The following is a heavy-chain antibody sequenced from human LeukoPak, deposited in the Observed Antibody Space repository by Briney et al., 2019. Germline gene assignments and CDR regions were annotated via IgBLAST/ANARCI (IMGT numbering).Heavy chain of an antibody. J-gene: IGHJ5*02. CDR1: GGSISSSNYY. Sequence: PSETLSLTCTVSGGSISSSNYYWGWIRQPPGKGLEWIGNIYYSGSTNYNPSLKSRVTISVDTSKNQFSLKLSSVTAADTAVYYCARLKRLYSSSWSNPKNWFDPWGQGTLVTVSS. CDR3: ARLKRLYSSSWSNPKNWFDP. V-gene: IGHV4-39*07. CDR2: IYYSGST. D-gene: IGHD6-13*01.